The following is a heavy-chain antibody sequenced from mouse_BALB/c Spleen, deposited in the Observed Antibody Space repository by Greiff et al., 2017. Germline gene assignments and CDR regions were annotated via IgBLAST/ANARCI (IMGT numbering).Heavy chain of an antibody. CDR3: VRQSPYYYGSSYAMDY. J-gene: IGHJ4*01. CDR2: IRSKSNNYAT. Sequence: EVHLVESGGGLVQPKGSLKLSCAASGFTFNTYAMNWVRQAPGKGLEWVARIRSKSNNYATYYADSVKDRFTISRDDSQSMLYLQMNNLKTEDTAMYYCVRQSPYYYGSSYAMDYWGQGTSVTVSS. CDR1: GFTFNTYA. D-gene: IGHD1-1*01. V-gene: IGHV10-1*02.